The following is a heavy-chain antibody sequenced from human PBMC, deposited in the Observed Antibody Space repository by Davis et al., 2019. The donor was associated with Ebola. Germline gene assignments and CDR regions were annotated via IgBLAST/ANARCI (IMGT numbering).Heavy chain of an antibody. V-gene: IGHV3-23*01. CDR2: ISGNGNST. CDR3: AKGGRYCTSGSCYGSAFDL. J-gene: IGHJ3*01. CDR1: DASISNYY. Sequence: LSLTCTVSDASISNYYWRWVRQAPGKGLEWASGISGNGNSTHYIDSVKGRFTTSRDNSKSTLFLQMNNLRAEDTAVYYCAKGGRYCTSGSCYGSAFDLWGQGTKVTVSS. D-gene: IGHD2-15*01.